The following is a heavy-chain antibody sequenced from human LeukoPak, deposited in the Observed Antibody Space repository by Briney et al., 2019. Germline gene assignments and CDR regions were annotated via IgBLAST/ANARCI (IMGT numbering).Heavy chain of an antibody. CDR2: INHSGST. CDR3: AREYSTHMDV. J-gene: IGHJ6*02. CDR1: GGSFSGYY. Sequence: PSETLSLTCAVYGGSFSGYYWSWIRQPPGKGLEWIGEINHSGSTNYNPSLKSRVTISVDTSKNQLSLRLSSVTAADTAVYYCAREYSTHMDVWGQGTTVSVS. D-gene: IGHD6-13*01. V-gene: IGHV4-34*01.